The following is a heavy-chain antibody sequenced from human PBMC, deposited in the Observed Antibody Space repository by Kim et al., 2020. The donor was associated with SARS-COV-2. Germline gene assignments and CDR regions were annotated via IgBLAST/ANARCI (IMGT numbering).Heavy chain of an antibody. Sequence: ASVKVSCKPSGYTSTRYTIHWVRQAPGQGPEWMGWIDAGNGNTKYSQKFEGRVTFTRDTSTDMAYLDLSGLRSEDTAVCYCAQEGFNDFWGGPPLDPWGQ. V-gene: IGHV1-3*01. CDR3: AQEGFNDFWGGPPLDP. CDR2: IDAGNGNT. J-gene: IGHJ5*02. D-gene: IGHD3-3*01. CDR1: GYTSTRYT.